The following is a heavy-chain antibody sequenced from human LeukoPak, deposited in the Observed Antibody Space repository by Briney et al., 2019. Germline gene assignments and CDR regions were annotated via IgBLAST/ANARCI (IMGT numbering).Heavy chain of an antibody. V-gene: IGHV4-38-2*02. D-gene: IGHD3-10*01. CDR3: ARDGRGAAFGY. CDR2: IYHSGST. Sequence: PSETLSLTCTVSGYSISSGYYWGWIRQPPGKGLEWIGSIYHSGSTYYNPSLKSRVTISVDTSKNQFSLKLSSATAADTAVYYCARDGRGAAFGYWGQGTLVTVSS. J-gene: IGHJ4*02. CDR1: GYSISSGYY.